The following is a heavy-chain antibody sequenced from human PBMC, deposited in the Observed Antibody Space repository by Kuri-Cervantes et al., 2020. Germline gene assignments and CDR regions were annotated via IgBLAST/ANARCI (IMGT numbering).Heavy chain of an antibody. D-gene: IGHD2-15*01. CDR2: IYYSGGT. V-gene: IGHV4-59*12. CDR3: ARADCSGGSCYSQVAEYFQH. J-gene: IGHJ1*01. CDR1: GGSISSYY. Sequence: SETLSLTCTVSGGSISSYYWSWIRQPPGKGLEWIGYIYYSGGTNYNPSLKSRVTISVDTSKNQFSLKLSSVTAADTAVYYCARADCSGGSCYSQVAEYFQHWGQGTLVTVSS.